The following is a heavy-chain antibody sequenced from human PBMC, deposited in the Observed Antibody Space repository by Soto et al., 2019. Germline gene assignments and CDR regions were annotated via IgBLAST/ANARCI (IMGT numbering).Heavy chain of an antibody. J-gene: IGHJ4*02. Sequence: SETLCLTCTVSGGSICSYYWSWIRQPPGKGLEWIGYIYYSGSTNYNPSLKSRVTISVDTSKNQFSLKLSSVTAADTAVYYCASSRDYCGGDCYTSAFDYWGQGTLVTVSS. D-gene: IGHD2-21*01. V-gene: IGHV4-59*08. CDR2: IYYSGST. CDR1: GGSICSYY. CDR3: ASSRDYCGGDCYTSAFDY.